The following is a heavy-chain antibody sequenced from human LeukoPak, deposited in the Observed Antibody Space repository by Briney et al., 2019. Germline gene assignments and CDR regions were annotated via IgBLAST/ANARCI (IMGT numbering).Heavy chain of an antibody. Sequence: PGGSLRLSCAASGFTFSSYGMHWVRQAPGKGLEWVAVIWYDGSNKYYADSVKGRFTISRDNSNNTLYLQMNSLRAEDTTVYYCARDLTTTVVISGAFDYWGQGTLVTVSS. CDR1: GFTFSSYG. J-gene: IGHJ4*02. V-gene: IGHV3-33*01. CDR3: ARDLTTTVVISGAFDY. CDR2: IWYDGSNK. D-gene: IGHD4-23*01.